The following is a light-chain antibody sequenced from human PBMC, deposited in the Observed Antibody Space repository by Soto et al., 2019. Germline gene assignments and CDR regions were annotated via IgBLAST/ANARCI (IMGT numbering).Light chain of an antibody. V-gene: IGKV3-20*01. Sequence: VLTQSPGTLSLSPGERATLSCRASQSVRSTSLVWYQQKPAQAPRLLIYGASSRATGIPDRFSGGGSGTDFTHTISRLEPEDFAVYYCQHYNSSPPITFGQGTRLEMK. J-gene: IGKJ5*01. CDR1: QSVRSTS. CDR3: QHYNSSPPIT. CDR2: GAS.